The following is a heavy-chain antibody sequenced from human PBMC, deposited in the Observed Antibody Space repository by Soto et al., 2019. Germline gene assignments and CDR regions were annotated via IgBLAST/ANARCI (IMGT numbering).Heavy chain of an antibody. CDR2: IWYDGSNK. J-gene: IGHJ5*02. Sequence: QVQLVESGGGVVQPGRSLRLSCAASGFTFSSYGMHWVRQAPGKGLEWVAVIWYDGSNKYYADSVKGRFTISRDNSKNXLYLQMNSLRAEDTAVYYCARDAGYYDSSGYYYRSWGQGTLVTVSS. CDR1: GFTFSSYG. D-gene: IGHD3-22*01. V-gene: IGHV3-33*01. CDR3: ARDAGYYDSSGYYYRS.